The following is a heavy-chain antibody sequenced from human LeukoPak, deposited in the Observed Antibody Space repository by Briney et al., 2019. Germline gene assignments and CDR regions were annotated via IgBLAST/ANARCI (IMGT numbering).Heavy chain of an antibody. D-gene: IGHD5-24*01. CDR1: GYSISSGYY. Sequence: SETLFLTCTVSGYSISSGYYWGWLRQPPGKGLEWIGSIHHGGTTFYNPSLKRRVTISVDTSKNQFSLRLSSVTAADTAVYYCARRGDAGDYWGQGTLVTVSS. V-gene: IGHV4-38-2*02. CDR3: ARRGDAGDY. J-gene: IGHJ4*02. CDR2: IHHGGTT.